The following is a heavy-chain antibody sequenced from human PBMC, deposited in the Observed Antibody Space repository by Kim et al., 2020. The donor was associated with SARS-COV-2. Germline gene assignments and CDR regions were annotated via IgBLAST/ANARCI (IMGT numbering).Heavy chain of an antibody. V-gene: IGHV3-30*18. Sequence: GGSLRLSCAASGFTFSSYGMHWVRQAPGKGLEWVAVISYDGSNKYYADSVKGRFTISRDNSKNTLYLQMNSLRAEDTAVYYCAKDYGEDCSGGSCYPNNYYYYYYGMDVWGQGTTVTVSS. CDR3: AKDYGEDCSGGSCYPNNYYYYYYGMDV. CDR1: GFTFSSYG. D-gene: IGHD2-15*01. CDR2: ISYDGSNK. J-gene: IGHJ6*02.